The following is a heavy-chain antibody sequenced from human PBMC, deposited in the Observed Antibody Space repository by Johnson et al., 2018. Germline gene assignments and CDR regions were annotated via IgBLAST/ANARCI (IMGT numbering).Heavy chain of an antibody. CDR2: INSDGSST. CDR3: ARDPEQLAYAFDV. CDR1: GFTFSNYW. V-gene: IGHV3-74*01. J-gene: IGHJ3*01. Sequence: VQLQESGGGLVQXGGSLRLXCAASGFTFSNYWMHWVRQAPGKGLVWVSRINSDGSSTSYADSVKGRFTISRDNAKNSLYLQMNTLRAEDTAVFYCARDPEQLAYAFDVWGQGTMVTVSS. D-gene: IGHD6-13*01.